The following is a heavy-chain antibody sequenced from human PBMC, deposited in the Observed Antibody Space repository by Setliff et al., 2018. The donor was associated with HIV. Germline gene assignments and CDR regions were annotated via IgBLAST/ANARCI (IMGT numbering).Heavy chain of an antibody. CDR2: IDHTGSA. CDR3: ARLGDSGYDFRGYFDY. D-gene: IGHD5-12*01. CDR1: GGSFSAYY. V-gene: IGHV4-34*01. Sequence: SETLSLTCAVSGGSFSAYYWSWIRQSPHKGLEWIGEIDHTGSAYYNPSLISRVTISVDTSKNRFSLKLSSVTAADTALYYCARLGDSGYDFRGYFDYWGQGKLVTVSS. J-gene: IGHJ4*02.